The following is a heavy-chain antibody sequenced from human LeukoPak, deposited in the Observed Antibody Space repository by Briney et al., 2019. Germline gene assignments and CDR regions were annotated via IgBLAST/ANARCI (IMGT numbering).Heavy chain of an antibody. CDR2: ISYDGSNK. CDR1: GFTFSSYG. CDR3: ARPYYDILTGLRY. V-gene: IGHV3-30*03. J-gene: IGHJ4*02. Sequence: PGGSLRLSCAASGFTFSSYGMHWVRQAPGKGLEWVAVISYDGSNKYYADSVKGRFTISRDNSKNTLYLQMNSLRAEDTAVYYCARPYYDILTGLRYWGQGTLVTVSS. D-gene: IGHD3-9*01.